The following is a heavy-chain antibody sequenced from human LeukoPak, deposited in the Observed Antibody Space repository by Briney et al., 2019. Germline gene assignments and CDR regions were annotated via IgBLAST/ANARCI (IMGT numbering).Heavy chain of an antibody. J-gene: IGHJ5*02. CDR3: VAMPPFRFDP. V-gene: IGHV4-34*01. Sequence: PSETLSLTCAVYGGSFSGYYWSWIRQPPGKGLEWIAEIHRSGTAHYNPSLKGRVTISVDRSKKEISLMLSSVTAADTGVYYCVAMPPFRFDPWGQGTLVIVSS. D-gene: IGHD2-2*01. CDR2: IHRSGTA. CDR1: GGSFSGYY.